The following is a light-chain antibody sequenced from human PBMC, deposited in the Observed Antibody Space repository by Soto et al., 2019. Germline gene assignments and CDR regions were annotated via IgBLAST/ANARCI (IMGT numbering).Light chain of an antibody. V-gene: IGKV3-11*01. CDR1: QSVSSY. CDR3: QQHSNWPPYT. CDR2: DAS. J-gene: IGKJ5*01. Sequence: EIVLTQSPATLSLSPGERATLSCRASQSVSSYLAWYQQKPGQAPRLLIYDASNRATGIPARFSGGGSGTDFTLTISSLEPEDFAVYYCQQHSNWPPYTFGQGTQLEIK.